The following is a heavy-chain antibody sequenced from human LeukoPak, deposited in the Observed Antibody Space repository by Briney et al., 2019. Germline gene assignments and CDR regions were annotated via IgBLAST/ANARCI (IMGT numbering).Heavy chain of an antibody. CDR3: ASFPSQNWNFPY. CDR2: ISSSSSTI. CDR1: GFTFSSYS. D-gene: IGHD1-7*01. J-gene: IGHJ4*02. V-gene: IGHV3-48*01. Sequence: PGGSLRLSCAASGFTFSSYSINWVRQAPGKGLEWVSYISSSSSTIYYADSVKGRFTISRDNAKNSLYLQMNSLRAEDTAVYYCASFPSQNWNFPYWGQGTLVTVSS.